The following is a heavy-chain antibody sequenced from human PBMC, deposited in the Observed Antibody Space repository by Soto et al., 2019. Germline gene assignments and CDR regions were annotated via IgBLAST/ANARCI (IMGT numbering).Heavy chain of an antibody. J-gene: IGHJ3*02. D-gene: IGHD3-3*01. V-gene: IGHV1-18*01. CDR3: ARPVWSGDYKATDGFDI. CDR2: ISAYNGNT. CDR1: GYTFTSYG. Sequence: ASVKVSCKASGYTFTSYGISWVRQAPGQGLEWMGWISAYNGNTNYAQKLQGRVTMTTDTSTSTAYMELRSLRSDDTAVYFCARPVWSGDYKATDGFDIWGQGTTVTVSS.